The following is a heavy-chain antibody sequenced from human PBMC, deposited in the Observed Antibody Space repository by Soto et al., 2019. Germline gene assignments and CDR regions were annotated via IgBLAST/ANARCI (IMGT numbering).Heavy chain of an antibody. J-gene: IGHJ4*02. CDR1: GFTVSSNY. CDR2: IDSGGST. D-gene: IGHD6-13*01. CDR3: ARGRESRSIYDY. V-gene: IGHV3-53*01. Sequence: GSLRLSCAASGFTVSSNYMTWVRQAPGKGLEWVSVIDSGGSTFYADSVKGRFTISRDESRNTLYLQMDSLRADDTAVYYCARGRESRSIYDYWGQGTLVTVSS.